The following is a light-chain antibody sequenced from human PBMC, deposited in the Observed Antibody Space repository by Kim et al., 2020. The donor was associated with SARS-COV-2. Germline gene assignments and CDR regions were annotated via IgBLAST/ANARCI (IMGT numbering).Light chain of an antibody. CDR3: HQTHTAPWT. CDR1: QTISMS. CDR2: TAS. Sequence: DIQLTQSPSSLSASVGDRVPITCRASQTISMSLNWYHQKPGEAPQLLIYTASSLQSGVPSRFSGSGSGTEFTVTISSLQPEEFATYYSHQTHTAPWTFGQGTKLEI. J-gene: IGKJ2*02. V-gene: IGKV1-39*01.